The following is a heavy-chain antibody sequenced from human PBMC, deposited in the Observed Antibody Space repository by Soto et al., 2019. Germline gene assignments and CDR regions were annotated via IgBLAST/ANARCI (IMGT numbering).Heavy chain of an antibody. V-gene: IGHV3-48*01. CDR2: ISSSSSTI. CDR3: SCNYGDYYFDY. Sequence: EVQLVESGGGLVQPGGSLRLSCAASGFTFSSYSMNWVRQAPGKGLEWVSYISSSSSTIYYADSVKGRFTISRDNAKNSLYLQMNSLRAEDTAVYYCSCNYGDYYFDYWGQGTLVTVSS. D-gene: IGHD4-17*01. J-gene: IGHJ4*02. CDR1: GFTFSSYS.